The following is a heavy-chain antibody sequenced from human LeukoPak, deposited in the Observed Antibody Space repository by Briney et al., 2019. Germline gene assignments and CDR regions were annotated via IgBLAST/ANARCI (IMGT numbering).Heavy chain of an antibody. Sequence: SETLSLTCAVYGGSFSGYYWSWIRQPPGKGLEWIGEISHSGSTNYNPSLKSRVTISVDTSKNQFSLKLSSVTAADTAVYYCARGDDTDTNWFDPWGQGTLVTVSS. V-gene: IGHV4-34*01. CDR1: GGSFSGYY. D-gene: IGHD5-18*01. J-gene: IGHJ5*02. CDR2: ISHSGST. CDR3: ARGDDTDTNWFDP.